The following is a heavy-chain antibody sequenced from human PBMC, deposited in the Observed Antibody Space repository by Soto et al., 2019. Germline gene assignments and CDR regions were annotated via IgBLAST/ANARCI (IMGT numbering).Heavy chain of an antibody. CDR2: IGTAGDT. Sequence: GGFLRLSCAASGFTFSSFDMYWVRQATGKGLEWVSGIGTAGDTFYPGSVKGRFTISRENAKNSLYLQMNSLRAEDTAVYYCARGPSASPPFYFGMDVWGQGTTVTVSS. D-gene: IGHD3-9*01. CDR1: GFTFSSFD. V-gene: IGHV3-13*01. CDR3: ARGPSASPPFYFGMDV. J-gene: IGHJ6*02.